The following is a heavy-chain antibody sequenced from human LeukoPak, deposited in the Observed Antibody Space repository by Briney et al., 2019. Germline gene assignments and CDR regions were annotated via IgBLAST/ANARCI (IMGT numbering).Heavy chain of an antibody. CDR1: GFTLSSYW. J-gene: IGHJ4*02. V-gene: IGHV3-74*01. Sequence: GGSLRLSCSASGFTLSSYWMHWVRQAPGKGLVWVSRINTDGSSTNYADSVKGRFTVSRDNSKNTLYLQMNSLRAEDTAVYYCAKDQQVGAIPFDYWGQGTLVTVSS. D-gene: IGHD1-26*01. CDR2: INTDGSST. CDR3: AKDQQVGAIPFDY.